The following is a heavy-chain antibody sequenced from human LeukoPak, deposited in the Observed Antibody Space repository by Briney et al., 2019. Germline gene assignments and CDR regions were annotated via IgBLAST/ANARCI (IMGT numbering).Heavy chain of an antibody. J-gene: IGHJ4*02. CDR3: VRLFGVTTCDY. V-gene: IGHV4-38-2*01. CDR1: GGSFSAYY. Sequence: PSETLSLTCAVYGGSFSAYYWGWIRQPPGKGLEWIGTIYHSGTTYYNPSLKSRVTISVDTSKNQFSLKLISVTAADTAVYYCVRLFGVTTCDYWGQGTLVTVSS. D-gene: IGHD4-11*01. CDR2: IYHSGTT.